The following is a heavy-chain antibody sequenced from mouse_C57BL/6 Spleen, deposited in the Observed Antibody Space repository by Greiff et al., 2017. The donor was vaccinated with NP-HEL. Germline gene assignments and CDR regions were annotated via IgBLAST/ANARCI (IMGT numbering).Heavy chain of an antibody. CDR3: ASARYSEDWYFDV. J-gene: IGHJ1*03. Sequence: QVQLQQPGAELVKPGASVKLSCKASGYTFTSYWMHWVKQRPGRGLEWIGRIDPNSGGTKYNEKFKSKATLTVDKPSSTAYMQLSSLTSEDSAVYDCASARYSEDWYFDVWGTGTTVTVSS. V-gene: IGHV1-72*01. CDR2: IDPNSGGT. CDR1: GYTFTSYW. D-gene: IGHD3-2*02.